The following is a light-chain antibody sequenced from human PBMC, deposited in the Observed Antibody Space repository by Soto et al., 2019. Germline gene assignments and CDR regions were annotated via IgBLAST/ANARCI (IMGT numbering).Light chain of an antibody. CDR2: DVS. CDR1: SSDVGGYNY. V-gene: IGLV2-14*01. Sequence: QSALTQPASVSGSPGQSITISCTGTSSDVGGYNYVSWYQQHPGKAPKLMIHDVSNRPSGISNRFSGSKSGNTASLTISGLQAEDESAYYCSSYTSSATVIFGGGTKLTVL. J-gene: IGLJ2*01. CDR3: SSYTSSATVI.